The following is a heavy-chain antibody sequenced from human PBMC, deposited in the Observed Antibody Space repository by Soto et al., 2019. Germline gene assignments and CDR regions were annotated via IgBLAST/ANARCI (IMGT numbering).Heavy chain of an antibody. V-gene: IGHV3-21*06. CDR1: GFTFTRYI. J-gene: IGHJ4*02. CDR3: ARESEDLTSNFDY. CDR2: ISSTTNYI. Sequence: GGSLILSCAASGFTFTRYIMNWVRQAPGKGLEWVSSISSTTNYIYYGDSMKGRFTISRDNAKNSLYLEMNSLRAEDTAVYYCARESEDLTSNFDYWGQGTLVTV.